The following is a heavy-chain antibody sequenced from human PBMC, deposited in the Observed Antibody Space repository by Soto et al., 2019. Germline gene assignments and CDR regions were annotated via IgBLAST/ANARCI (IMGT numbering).Heavy chain of an antibody. CDR3: ARWGCSGSNCNLNQRSFDL. D-gene: IGHD2-15*01. CDR1: GLIFNEYG. V-gene: IGHV3-33*01. Sequence: GGSLRLSCAASGLIFNEYGMHWVRQAPGKGLEWVAVIWYDGSNKYYADYVKGRFTFSRDNSKNTMSLQMNSLRVEDTAIYYCARWGCSGSNCNLNQRSFDLWGQGTLVTVSS. J-gene: IGHJ4*02. CDR2: IWYDGSNK.